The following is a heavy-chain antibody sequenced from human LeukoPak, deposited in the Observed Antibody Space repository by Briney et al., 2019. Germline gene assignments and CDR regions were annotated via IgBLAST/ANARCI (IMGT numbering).Heavy chain of an antibody. CDR2: INDGGRT. Sequence: SETLSLTCAVCGGSFSNYYWSWIRQPPGKGLEWTGEINDGGRTNYNPSLMSRVTVSVDTSKKQFSLRLTSVTATDTAVYYCARRWNYGRNYYIDVWGKGATVSVSS. CDR1: GGSFSNYY. V-gene: IGHV4-34*01. CDR3: ARRWNYGRNYYIDV. D-gene: IGHD1-7*01. J-gene: IGHJ6*03.